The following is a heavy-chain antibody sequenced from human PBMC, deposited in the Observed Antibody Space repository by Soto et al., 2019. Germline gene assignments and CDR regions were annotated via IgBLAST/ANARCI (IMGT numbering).Heavy chain of an antibody. Sequence: VQLVESGGGVVQPGRSLRLSCAASGFTFSSYGMHWVRQAPGKGLEWVAVIWYDGSNKYYADSVKGRFTISRDNSKNTLYLQMNSLRAEDTAVYYCARDLVSPAAGMTFAFDYWGQGTLVTVSS. CDR2: IWYDGSNK. V-gene: IGHV3-33*01. J-gene: IGHJ4*02. D-gene: IGHD6-13*01. CDR3: ARDLVSPAAGMTFAFDY. CDR1: GFTFSSYG.